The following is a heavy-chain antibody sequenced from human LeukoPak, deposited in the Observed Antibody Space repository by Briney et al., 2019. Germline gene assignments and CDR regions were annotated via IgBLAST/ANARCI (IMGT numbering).Heavy chain of an antibody. CDR2: INPNSGGT. CDR1: GYTFTGYY. J-gene: IGHJ4*02. V-gene: IGHV1-2*02. Sequence: GASVKVSCKASGYTFTGYYMHWVRQAPGQGLERMGWINPNSGGTNYAQKFQGRVTMTRGTSISTAYMELSRLRSDDTAVYYCARHLGVDTAMVVYWGQGTLVTVSS. D-gene: IGHD5-18*01. CDR3: ARHLGVDTAMVVY.